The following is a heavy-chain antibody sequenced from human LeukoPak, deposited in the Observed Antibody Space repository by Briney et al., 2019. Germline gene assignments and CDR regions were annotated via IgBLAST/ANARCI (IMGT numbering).Heavy chain of an antibody. CDR3: ANHRGSSGWYGHFDY. J-gene: IGHJ4*02. D-gene: IGHD6-19*01. CDR2: ISYDGSNK. CDR1: GFTFSSYG. V-gene: IGHV3-30*18. Sequence: GRSLRLSCAASGFTFSSYGMHWVRQAPGKGLEWVAVISYDGSNKYYVDSVKGRFTISRDNSKNTLYLQMNSLRAEDTAVYYCANHRGSSGWYGHFDYWGQGTLVTVSS.